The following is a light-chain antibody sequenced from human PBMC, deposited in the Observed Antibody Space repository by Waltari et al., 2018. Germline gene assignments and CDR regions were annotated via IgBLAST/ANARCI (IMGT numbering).Light chain of an antibody. Sequence: LLHRNVNSYLDVYLQTPGQSPHLLIYLGSNRASGVPDRFSGIGSGTDFTLRISRLEAEDVCVYYCMQSLQTLWTFGPGTKVEIK. CDR3: MQSLQTLWT. CDR2: LGS. V-gene: IGKV2-28*01. J-gene: IGKJ1*01. CDR1: LLHRNVNSY.